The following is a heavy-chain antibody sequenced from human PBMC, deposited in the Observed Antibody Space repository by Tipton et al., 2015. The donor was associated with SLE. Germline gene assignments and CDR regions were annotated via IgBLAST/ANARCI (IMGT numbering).Heavy chain of an antibody. D-gene: IGHD2-15*01. CDR1: GFTFSDYY. Sequence: SLRLSCAASGFTFSDYYMTWIRQAPGEGLEWVSYISGSGKTIYYADSVKGRFTISRDDAKNSLYLQMNSLRVEDTAVYYCARFGYCSGGNCDNAFDVWGQGTMVTVSS. CDR2: ISGSGKTI. J-gene: IGHJ3*01. CDR3: ARFGYCSGGNCDNAFDV. V-gene: IGHV3-11*01.